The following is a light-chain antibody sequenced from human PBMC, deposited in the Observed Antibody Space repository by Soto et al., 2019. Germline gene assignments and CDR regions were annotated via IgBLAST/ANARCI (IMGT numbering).Light chain of an antibody. CDR3: QQYDNLPPT. CDR1: QDITKY. CDR2: DAS. V-gene: IGKV1-33*01. J-gene: IGKJ4*01. Sequence: DLQMTQSPSSLSASVGDRVTITCQASQDITKYLNWYRQKPGKAPNLLIYDASKLKTGVPSRFSGTGSGTYFTLTVSSLQPEDIATYHCQQYDNLPPTFGGGTRVEIK.